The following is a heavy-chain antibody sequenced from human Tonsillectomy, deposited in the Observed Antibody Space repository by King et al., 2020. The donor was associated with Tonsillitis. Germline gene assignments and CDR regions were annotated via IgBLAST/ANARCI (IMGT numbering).Heavy chain of an antibody. D-gene: IGHD2-15*01. CDR1: GGSISGGDYY. CDR2: IYDRGNI. V-gene: IGHV4-31*03. J-gene: IGHJ5*01. Sequence: QLQESGPGLVKPSQTLSLTCTVSGGSISGGDYYWSWIRQYPGKGLEWSGYIYDRGNIYYNPSLKSRLTISVDASRNQFSLKLRSVTAADTAVYYCGGYEGGVFDSWGQGTLVTVSS. CDR3: GGYEGGVFDS.